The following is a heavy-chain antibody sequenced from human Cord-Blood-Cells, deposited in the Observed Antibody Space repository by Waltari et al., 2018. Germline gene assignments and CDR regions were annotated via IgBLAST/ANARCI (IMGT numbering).Heavy chain of an antibody. J-gene: IGHJ6*02. Sequence: QVQLVESGGGVVQPGRSLRLSCAASGFTFSSYAMHWVRQAPGKGLAGVAVISYDGSNKYYADSVKGRFTISRDNSKNTLYLQMNSLRAEDTAVYYCAREVYYDFWSGYYYYYYGMDVWGQGTTVTVSS. V-gene: IGHV3-30-3*01. CDR2: ISYDGSNK. CDR3: AREVYYDFWSGYYYYYYGMDV. CDR1: GFTFSSYA. D-gene: IGHD3-3*01.